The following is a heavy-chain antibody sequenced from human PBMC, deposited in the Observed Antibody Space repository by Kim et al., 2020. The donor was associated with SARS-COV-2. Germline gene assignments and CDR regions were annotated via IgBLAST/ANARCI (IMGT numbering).Heavy chain of an antibody. CDR2: ISGSGGST. V-gene: IGHV3-23*01. CDR1: GFTFSSYA. D-gene: IGHD2-15*01. Sequence: GGSLRLSCAASGFTFSSYAMSWVRQAPGKGLEWVSAISGSGGSTYYADSVKGRFTITRDNSKNTLYLQMNSLRAEDTAVYYCAKRGGIVVVVPLRYFDYWGQGTLVTVSS. J-gene: IGHJ4*02. CDR3: AKRGGIVVVVPLRYFDY.